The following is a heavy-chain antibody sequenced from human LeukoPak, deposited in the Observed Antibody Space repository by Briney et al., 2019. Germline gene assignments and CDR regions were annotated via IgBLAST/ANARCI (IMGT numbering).Heavy chain of an antibody. CDR1: GYSFTSYW. CDR2: IYPGDSDT. V-gene: IGHV5-51*01. J-gene: IGHJ6*03. CDR3: ARQATTVTTAGIYYYYYMDV. Sequence: GESLKISCKGSGYSFTSYWIGWVRQMPGKGLEWMGIIYPGDSDTRYSPSFQGQVTISADKSISTAYLQWSSLKASDTAMYYCARQATTVTTAGIYYYYYMDVWGKGTTVTVSS. D-gene: IGHD4-17*01.